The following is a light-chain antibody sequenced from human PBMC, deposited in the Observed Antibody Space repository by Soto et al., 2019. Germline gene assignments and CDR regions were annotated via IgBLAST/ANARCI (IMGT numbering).Light chain of an antibody. V-gene: IGKV3-15*01. Sequence: EIVMTQSPATLSVSPGERATLSCRASQSVSSNLAWYQQKPGQAPRLLIYGASTRATGIPASFSGSGSGTECTLTISRLQSQDLAVYHCQQYNNWPRTFGQGTRLEI. CDR1: QSVSSN. CDR3: QQYNNWPRT. CDR2: GAS. J-gene: IGKJ5*01.